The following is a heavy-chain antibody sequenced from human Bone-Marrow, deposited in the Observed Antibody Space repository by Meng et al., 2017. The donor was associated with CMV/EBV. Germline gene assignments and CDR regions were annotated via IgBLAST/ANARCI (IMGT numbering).Heavy chain of an antibody. D-gene: IGHD2-2*01. CDR1: GFTFSSYG. CDR3: AKDTGAGPAAMNFDP. V-gene: IGHV3-30*02. CDR2: IRYDGSNK. Sequence: GGSLRLSCAASGFTFSSYGMHWVRQAPGKGLEWVAFIRYDGSNKYYADSVKGRFTISRDNSKNTLYLQMNSLRAEDTAVYYCAKDTGAGPAAMNFDPWGQGTLVTVSS. J-gene: IGHJ5*02.